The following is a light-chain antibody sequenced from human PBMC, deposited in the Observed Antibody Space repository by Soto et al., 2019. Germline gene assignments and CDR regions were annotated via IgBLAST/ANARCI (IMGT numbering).Light chain of an antibody. CDR2: AAS. CDR1: QVISDY. Sequence: DIQMTQSPSSLSASMGDRVTLTCRASQVISDYLAWYQQKPGKVPELLIYAASTLQSGVPSRFSGSGSGTDFTLTISSLQPEDVATYYCQKYNSAPWTFGQGTKVEIK. V-gene: IGKV1-27*01. CDR3: QKYNSAPWT. J-gene: IGKJ1*01.